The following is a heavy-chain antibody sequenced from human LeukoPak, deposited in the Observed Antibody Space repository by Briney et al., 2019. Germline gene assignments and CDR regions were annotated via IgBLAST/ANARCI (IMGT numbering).Heavy chain of an antibody. CDR1: GYSISSGYY. J-gene: IGHJ3*02. D-gene: IGHD3-22*01. CDR3: ARAPTDDSSGYHHDAFDI. CDR2: IYHSGST. Sequence: SETLSLTCTVSGYSISSGYYWGWIRQPPGKGLEWIGSIYHSGSTYYNPSLKSRVTISVDTSKNQFSLKLSSVTAADTAVYYCARAPTDDSSGYHHDAFDIWGQGTLVTVSS. V-gene: IGHV4-38-2*02.